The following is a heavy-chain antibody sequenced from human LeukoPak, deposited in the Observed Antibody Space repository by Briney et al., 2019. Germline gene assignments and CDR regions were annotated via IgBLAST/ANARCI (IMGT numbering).Heavy chain of an antibody. CDR1: GGTFSSYA. D-gene: IGHD1-26*01. CDR2: IIPIFGTA. Sequence: SVKVSCKASGGTFSSYAISWVRQAPGQGLEWMGGIIPIFGTANYAQKFQGRVTITADKSTSTAYMELSSLRSEDTAVYYCARRGLNDSSWELRDYYYYMDVWGKGTTVTVSS. CDR3: ARRGLNDSSWELRDYYYYMDV. V-gene: IGHV1-69*06. J-gene: IGHJ6*03.